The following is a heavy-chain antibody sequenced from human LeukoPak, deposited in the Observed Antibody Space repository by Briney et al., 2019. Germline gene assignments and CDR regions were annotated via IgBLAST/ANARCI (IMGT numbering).Heavy chain of an antibody. D-gene: IGHD5-12*01. J-gene: IGHJ4*02. V-gene: IGHV3-23*01. CDR3: VKGGYDFVEVAYFDF. CDR1: GFSFNNYA. Sequence: GGSLRLSCAASGFSFNNYAMGWFRQAPGKGLEWVSIIIASSGSTFYADSVKGRFTISRDNSKNTLYLQMNSLRVEDTAVYYCVKGGYDFVEVAYFDFWGQGTLVTVSS. CDR2: IIASSGST.